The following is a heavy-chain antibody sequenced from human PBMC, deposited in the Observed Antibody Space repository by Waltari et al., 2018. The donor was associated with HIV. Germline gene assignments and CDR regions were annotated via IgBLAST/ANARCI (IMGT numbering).Heavy chain of an antibody. D-gene: IGHD2-2*01. CDR2: IWHDANNQ. CDR3: ARDSPAFSRGTEELDY. V-gene: IGHV3-33*01. J-gene: IGHJ4*02. Sequence: QVHLVESGGGVVQPGKSLRLSCAASGFTFSSYAMHWVRQAPGKGLEWVAVIWHDANNQYYADSVQGRFTISRDNSKNTLYLQMNSLRAEDTALYYCARDSPAFSRGTEELDYWGQGTLVTVSS. CDR1: GFTFSSYA.